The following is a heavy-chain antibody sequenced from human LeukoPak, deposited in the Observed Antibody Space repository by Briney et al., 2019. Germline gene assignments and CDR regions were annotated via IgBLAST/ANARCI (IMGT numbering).Heavy chain of an antibody. Sequence: ASVKVSCKVSGYTLTELPMHWVRQAPGQGLEWMGGIIPIFGTANYAQKFQGRVTITADESTSTAYMELSSLRSEDTAVYYCAREYPYSGSCTHYFDYWGQGTLVTVSS. CDR2: IIPIFGTA. CDR3: AREYPYSGSCTHYFDY. V-gene: IGHV1-69*13. J-gene: IGHJ4*02. D-gene: IGHD1-26*01. CDR1: GYTLTELP.